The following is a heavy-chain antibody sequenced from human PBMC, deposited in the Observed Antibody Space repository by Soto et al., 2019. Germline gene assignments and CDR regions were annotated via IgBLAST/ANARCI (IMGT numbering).Heavy chain of an antibody. V-gene: IGHV4-59*01. CDR2: LYYGRSA. CDR3: ALRSTAGAPEY. J-gene: IGHJ4*02. CDR1: GGSISNYY. D-gene: IGHD1-26*01. Sequence: SETLSLTCTVSGGSISNYYWSWIRQPPGKGLESIGYLYYGRSANYNPSLKSRVTLSVDTSTNQCSLTLSSMTAADTAVYYCALRSTAGAPEYWGQGSLVTVSS.